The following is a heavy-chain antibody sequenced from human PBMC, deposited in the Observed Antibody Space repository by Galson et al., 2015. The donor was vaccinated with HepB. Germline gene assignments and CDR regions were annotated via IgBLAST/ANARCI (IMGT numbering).Heavy chain of an antibody. CDR3: ARRPNIVVVAAGVYAFDI. CDR1: GFTFSSYS. Sequence: SLRLSCAAFGFTFSSYSMNWVRQAPGKGLERVSYISSSSSTIYYADSVKGRFTISRDNAKNSLYLQMNSLRDEDTAVYYCARRPNIVVVAAGVYAFDIWGQGTMVTVSS. CDR2: ISSSSSTI. V-gene: IGHV3-48*02. D-gene: IGHD2-21*02. J-gene: IGHJ3*02.